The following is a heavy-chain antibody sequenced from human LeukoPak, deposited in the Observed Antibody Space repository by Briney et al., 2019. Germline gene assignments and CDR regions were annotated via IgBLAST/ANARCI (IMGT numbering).Heavy chain of an antibody. CDR2: IYYSGST. D-gene: IGHD3-10*01. V-gene: IGHV4-39*01. J-gene: IGHJ4*02. Sequence: PSETLSLTCTVSGGSISSSSYYWGWIRQPPGKGLEWIGSIYYSGSTYYNPSLKSRVTISVDTSKNQFSLKLSSVTAADTAVYYCARGPVDMVRGVINFDYWGQGTLVTVSS. CDR1: GGSISSSSYY. CDR3: ARGPVDMVRGVINFDY.